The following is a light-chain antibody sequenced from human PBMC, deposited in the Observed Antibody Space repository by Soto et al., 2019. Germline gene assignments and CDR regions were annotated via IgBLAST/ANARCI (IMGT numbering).Light chain of an antibody. CDR1: QSVSSN. Sequence: RVMPQSPATLSVSPGERATLSCRASQSVSSNLAWYQQKPGQAPRLLIYGASSRATGIPASFIGNGSGTEFTLTASSLQPEDFAVYYCQQYNNWPFPFGPGTKVDIK. CDR2: GAS. CDR3: QQYNNWPFP. V-gene: IGKV3D-15*01. J-gene: IGKJ3*01.